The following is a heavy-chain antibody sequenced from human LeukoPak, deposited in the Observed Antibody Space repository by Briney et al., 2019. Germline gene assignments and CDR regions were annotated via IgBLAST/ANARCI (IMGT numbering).Heavy chain of an antibody. CDR1: GGTFSSYA. V-gene: IGHV1-69*13. D-gene: IGHD6-13*01. CDR3: ARDSRGIADFDY. CDR2: IIPIFGTA. J-gene: IGHJ4*02. Sequence: ASVKVSCKASGGTFSSYAISWVRQAPGQGLEWMGGIIPIFGTANYAQKFQGRVTITADESTSTAYMELSSLRSDDTAVYYCARDSRGIADFDYWGQGTLVTVSS.